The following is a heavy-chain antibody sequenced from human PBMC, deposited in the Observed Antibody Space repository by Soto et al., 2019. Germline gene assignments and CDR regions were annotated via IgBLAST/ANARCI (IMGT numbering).Heavy chain of an antibody. V-gene: IGHV3-30*04. CDR1: GCNFSSYA. D-gene: IGHD6-13*01. CDR2: ISYDGRKK. Sequence: QVQLVESGGGVVQPGRSLRLSCAASGCNFSSYAMHWVRQAPGKGLEWVAVISYDGRKKYYADSVKGRFTISRDNSKNTLYLEMNSLSADDTALYYCAREGQPAAGTTPHDWGQGTLVTVSS. J-gene: IGHJ4*02. CDR3: AREGQPAAGTTPHD.